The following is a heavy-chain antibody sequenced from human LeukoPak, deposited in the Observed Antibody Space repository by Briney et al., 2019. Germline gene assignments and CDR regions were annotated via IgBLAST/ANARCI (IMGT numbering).Heavy chain of an antibody. Sequence: ASVKVSCTASGYTFTNNYMHWARQAPGQGPEWMGIINPRGGSTTYAQKFQGRVTMTRDTSTNTVYMELSSLRSEDTAVYYCARPHAGYDSSAYLDYWGQGTLVTVSS. V-gene: IGHV1-46*01. CDR2: INPRGGST. CDR1: GYTFTNNY. J-gene: IGHJ4*02. D-gene: IGHD3-22*01. CDR3: ARPHAGYDSSAYLDY.